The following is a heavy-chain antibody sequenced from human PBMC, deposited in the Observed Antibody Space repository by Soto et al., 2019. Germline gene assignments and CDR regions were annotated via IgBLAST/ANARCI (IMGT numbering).Heavy chain of an antibody. D-gene: IGHD1-1*01. CDR3: AKVENWNEGLGFDY. CDR2: ISYDGSNK. V-gene: IGHV3-30*18. Sequence: QVQLVESGGGVVQPGRSLRLSCAASGFTFSSYGMHWVRQAPGKGLEWVAVISYDGSNKYYADSVKGRFTISRDNSKNTLYLQMNSLRAEDTAVYYCAKVENWNEGLGFDYWGQGTLVTVSS. J-gene: IGHJ4*02. CDR1: GFTFSSYG.